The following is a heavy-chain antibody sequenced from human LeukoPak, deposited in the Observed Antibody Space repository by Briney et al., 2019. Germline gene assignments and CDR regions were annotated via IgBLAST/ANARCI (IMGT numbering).Heavy chain of an antibody. Sequence: ASVKVSCKASGYTFTSYGISWVRQAPGQGLEWMGWINTNTGNPTYAQGFTGRFVFSLDTSVSTAYLQISSLKAEDTAVYYCARDDYGDYDAFDIWGQGTMVTVSS. CDR1: GYTFTSYG. J-gene: IGHJ3*02. CDR2: INTNTGNP. CDR3: ARDDYGDYDAFDI. D-gene: IGHD4-17*01. V-gene: IGHV7-4-1*02.